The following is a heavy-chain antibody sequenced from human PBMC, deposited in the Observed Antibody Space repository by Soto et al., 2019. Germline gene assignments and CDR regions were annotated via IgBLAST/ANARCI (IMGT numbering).Heavy chain of an antibody. J-gene: IGHJ3*02. Sequence: SETLSLTCTVSGGSITNYHWSWIRQPPGKGLEWIGYFFYSGSTNYSPSLKSRVTISVDTSKNQFSLKLSSVTAADTAVYFCARHFYDDRTHQDPDAFDIWGQGTMVTVSS. CDR2: FFYSGST. V-gene: IGHV4-59*01. CDR1: GGSITNYH. CDR3: ARHFYDDRTHQDPDAFDI. D-gene: IGHD3-22*01.